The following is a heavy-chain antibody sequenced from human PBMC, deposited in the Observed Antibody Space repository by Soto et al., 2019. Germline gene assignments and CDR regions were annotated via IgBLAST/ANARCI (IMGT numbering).Heavy chain of an antibody. CDR1: GGSLSSYY. J-gene: IGHJ3*02. V-gene: IGHV4-59*08. CDR2: IYYSGST. CDR3: ARSSPYSSSGLGAFDI. D-gene: IGHD6-6*01. Sequence: LEALFLPRPVSGGSLSSYYLGWVPPPPGKGMEWIGYIYYSGSTNYTPSLKSRVTISVDTSKNHFSLKLSSVTAADTAVFYCARSSPYSSSGLGAFDIWGQGTMVTVSS.